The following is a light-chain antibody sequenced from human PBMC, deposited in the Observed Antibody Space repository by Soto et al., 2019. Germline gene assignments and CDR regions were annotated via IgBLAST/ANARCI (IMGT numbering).Light chain of an antibody. CDR2: KAS. CDR3: QPYNSYPLT. J-gene: IGKJ4*01. V-gene: IGKV1-5*03. Sequence: DMQMTQSSSTLYAYVRDRGTITYRASPSVSSWLAWYQQKPGKAPKLLIYKASNLESGVPSRFSGSGSGTEFTLTLSSLQPDDFATYYCQPYNSYPLTFGGGTKVDI. CDR1: PSVSSW.